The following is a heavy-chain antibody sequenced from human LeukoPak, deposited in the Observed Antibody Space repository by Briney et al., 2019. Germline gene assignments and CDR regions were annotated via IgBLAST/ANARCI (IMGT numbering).Heavy chain of an antibody. CDR1: GYTFTSYG. CDR2: ISAYNGNT. J-gene: IGHJ6*03. D-gene: IGHD3-22*01. V-gene: IGHV1-18*01. Sequence: ASVKVSCKASGYTFTSYGISWVRQAPGQGLEWMGWISAYNGNTNYAQKLQGRVTMTTDTSTSTAYMELRSLRSDDTAVYYCARDGYDSSGYYGYYYYMDVWGKGTTVTVSS. CDR3: ARDGYDSSGYYGYYYYMDV.